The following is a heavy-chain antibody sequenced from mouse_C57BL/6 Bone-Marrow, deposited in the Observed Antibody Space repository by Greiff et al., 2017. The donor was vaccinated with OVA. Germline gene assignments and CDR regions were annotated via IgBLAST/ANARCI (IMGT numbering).Heavy chain of an antibody. V-gene: IGHV1-52*01. CDR1: GYTFTSYW. J-gene: IGHJ3*01. D-gene: IGHD2-3*01. CDR2: IDPSDSET. CDR3: ASEGFDGYFAWLAY. Sequence: QVQLQQPGAELVRPGSSVKLSCKASGYTFTSYWMHWVKQRPIQGLEWIGNIDPSDSETHYNQKFKDKATLTVDKSSSTAYMQLSSLTSEDSAVYYCASEGFDGYFAWLAYWGQGTLVTVSA.